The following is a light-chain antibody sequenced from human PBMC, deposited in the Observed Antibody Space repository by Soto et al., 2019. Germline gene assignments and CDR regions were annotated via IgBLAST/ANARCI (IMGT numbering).Light chain of an antibody. CDR1: QSLAGNY. CDR3: HQYVTSPT. Sequence: EIVLTQSPGTLSLSPGERATLSCRASQSLAGNYLAWYQQKPGQAPRLLISGASSRATGVPDRFSGSGSGTDFTLTISRLEPEDFAVYHCHQYVTSPTFGPWTKVEIK. CDR2: GAS. V-gene: IGKV3-20*01. J-gene: IGKJ3*01.